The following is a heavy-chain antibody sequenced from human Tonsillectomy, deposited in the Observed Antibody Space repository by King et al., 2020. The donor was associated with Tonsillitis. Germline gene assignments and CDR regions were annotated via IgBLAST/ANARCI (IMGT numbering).Heavy chain of an antibody. CDR2: IWYDGSNK. CDR1: GFTFSSSG. V-gene: IGHV3-33*08. D-gene: IGHD3-22*01. Sequence: VQLVESGGGVVQPGRSLRLSCAASGFTFSSSGMHWVRPAPGKGVGWGAGIWYDGSNKYYADSVKGRFTISRDNSKNTLYLQMSSLRAEDTAVYYCARGYYDSSGYYSSYFDYWGQGTLVTVSS. J-gene: IGHJ4*02. CDR3: ARGYYDSSGYYSSYFDY.